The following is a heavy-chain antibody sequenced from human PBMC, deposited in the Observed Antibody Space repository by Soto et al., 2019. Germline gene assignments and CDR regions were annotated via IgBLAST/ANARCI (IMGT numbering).Heavy chain of an antibody. J-gene: IGHJ6*02. D-gene: IGHD6-13*01. CDR3: ARFPPAGTSGMDV. CDR1: GYSFTSYW. V-gene: IGHV5-51*01. CDR2: IYPGDSDT. Sequence: PGESLKISCKGSGYSFTSYWIGWVRQMPGKGPEWMGIIYPGDSDTRYSPSFQGQVTISADKSISTAYLQWSSLKASDTAMYYCARFPPAGTSGMDVWGQGTTATVSS.